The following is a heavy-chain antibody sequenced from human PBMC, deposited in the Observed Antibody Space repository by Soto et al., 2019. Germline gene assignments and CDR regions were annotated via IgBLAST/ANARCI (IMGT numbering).Heavy chain of an antibody. J-gene: IGHJ4*02. CDR2: IYHSGST. CDR3: ARDRVPQGY. Sequence: SETLSLTCAVSGGSISSGGYSWSWIRQPPGKGLEWIGYIYHSGSTYYNPSLKSRVTISVDRSKNQFSLKLSSVTAADTAVYYCARDRVPQGYRGQGTLVTVSS. CDR1: GGSISSGGYS. V-gene: IGHV4-30-2*01.